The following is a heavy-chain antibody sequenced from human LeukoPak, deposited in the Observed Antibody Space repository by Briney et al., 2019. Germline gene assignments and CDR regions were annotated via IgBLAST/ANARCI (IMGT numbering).Heavy chain of an antibody. Sequence: GASVKVSCKASGYTFTGYYMHWVRQAPGQGLEWMGWINPNSGGTNYAQKFQGWVTMTRDTSISTAYMELRSLRSDDTAVYYCARARSGGDLYFDYWGQGTLVTVSS. CDR3: ARARSGGDLYFDY. J-gene: IGHJ4*02. D-gene: IGHD3-16*01. V-gene: IGHV1-2*04. CDR1: GYTFTGYY. CDR2: INPNSGGT.